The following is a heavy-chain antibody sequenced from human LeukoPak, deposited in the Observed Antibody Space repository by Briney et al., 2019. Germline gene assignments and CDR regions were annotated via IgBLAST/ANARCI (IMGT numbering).Heavy chain of an antibody. CDR3: ARLGAMVANGAFDI. Sequence: QPGGSLRLSCAASGFTFSTYAMSWVRQAPGKGLEWVSAISGSGGDSYYADSVKGHFTISRDNAKNSLYLQMNSLRAEDTAVYYCARLGAMVANGAFDIWGQGTMVTVSS. CDR1: GFTFSTYA. J-gene: IGHJ3*02. D-gene: IGHD1-26*01. V-gene: IGHV3-23*01. CDR2: ISGSGGDS.